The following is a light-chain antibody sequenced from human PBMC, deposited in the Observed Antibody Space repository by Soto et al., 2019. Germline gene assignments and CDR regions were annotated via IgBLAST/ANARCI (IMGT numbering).Light chain of an antibody. CDR3: QQYNDWPPWT. J-gene: IGKJ1*01. V-gene: IGKV3-15*01. CDR2: GAS. Sequence: EILMTQSPATLSVSPGERATLSCRASQSVSNNLARYQQRPGQAPRLLIYGASTSATGIPARFSGSGSGTEFTLTISSLQSEDFAVYYCQQYNDWPPWTFGQGTKVEIK. CDR1: QSVSNN.